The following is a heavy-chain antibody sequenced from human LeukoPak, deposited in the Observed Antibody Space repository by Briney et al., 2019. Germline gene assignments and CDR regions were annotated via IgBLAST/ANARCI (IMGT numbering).Heavy chain of an antibody. Sequence: EASVKVSCKASGYIFTGYFMHWIRQAPGQGLEWMGWINPNSGDTNYAQKLQGRVTMTTDTSTSTAYMELRSLRSDDTAVYYCARGPSSSLGGYDYWGQGTLVTVSS. V-gene: IGHV1-2*02. J-gene: IGHJ4*02. CDR2: INPNSGDT. CDR3: ARGPSSSLGGYDY. D-gene: IGHD6-13*01. CDR1: GYIFTGYF.